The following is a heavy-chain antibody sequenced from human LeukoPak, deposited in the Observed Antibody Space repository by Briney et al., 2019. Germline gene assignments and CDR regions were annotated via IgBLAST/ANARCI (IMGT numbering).Heavy chain of an antibody. V-gene: IGHV6-1*01. J-gene: IGHJ4*02. CDR3: ARETRLRGYSGYDGIDY. CDR2: TYYRSKWYN. D-gene: IGHD5-12*01. CDR1: GDSVSSNSAA. Sequence: SQTLSLTCAISGDSVSSNSAAWNWIRQSPSRGLEWLGRTYYRSKWYNDYAVSVKSRITINPDASKNQFSLQLNSVTPEDTAVYYCARETRLRGYSGYDGIDYWGQGTLVTVSS.